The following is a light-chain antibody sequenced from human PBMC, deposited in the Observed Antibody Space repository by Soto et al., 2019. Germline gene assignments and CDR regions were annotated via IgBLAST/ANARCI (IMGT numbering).Light chain of an antibody. CDR1: SSNIETNT. CDR2: NNN. J-gene: IGLJ2*01. Sequence: QSDLTQPPSASGTPGQRVTISCSGSSSNIETNTVDWYQHLPGTAPKVLIFNNNQRPSGVPDRFSGSKSGTSASLAISGLQSEDEADYYCVVWDDSLSCMVFGGGTKLTVL. V-gene: IGLV1-44*01. CDR3: VVWDDSLSCMV.